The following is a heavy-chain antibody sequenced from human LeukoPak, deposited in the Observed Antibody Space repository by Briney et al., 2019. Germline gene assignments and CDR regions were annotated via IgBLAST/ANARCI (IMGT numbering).Heavy chain of an antibody. J-gene: IGHJ6*04. Sequence: SETLSLTCTVSGSSVSGSGYYWAWIRQPPGKGLEWLGNIHYSGTTYYNPSLKSRVTMSVDTSKNQFSLKLSSVTAADTAVYYCAGPNFYSLDVGGEGTTVTVSS. V-gene: IGHV4-39*01. CDR2: IHYSGTT. CDR1: GSSVSGSGYY. CDR3: AGPNFYSLDV. D-gene: IGHD2-21*02.